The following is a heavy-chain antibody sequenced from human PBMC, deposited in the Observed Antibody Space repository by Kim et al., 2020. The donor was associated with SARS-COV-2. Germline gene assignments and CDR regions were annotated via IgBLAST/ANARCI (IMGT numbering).Heavy chain of an antibody. CDR3: ARPYDTLPYYTARYWSFDL. CDR2: ISNGGGTT. D-gene: IGHD3-22*01. J-gene: IGHJ2*01. V-gene: IGHV3-23*01. Sequence: GGSLRLSCAASGFSFSTYAMSWVRQAPGKGLEWVSGISNGGGTTYYAGSVKGRFTISTDNTKNTLFVQMNSLRADDTAVYYCARPYDTLPYYTARYWSFDLWGRGTMVTVSS. CDR1: GFSFSTYA.